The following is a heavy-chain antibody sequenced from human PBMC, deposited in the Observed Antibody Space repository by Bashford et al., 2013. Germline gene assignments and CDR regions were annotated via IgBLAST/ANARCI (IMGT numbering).Heavy chain of an antibody. Sequence: SVKVSCKASGFTFTSSAMQWVRQARGQRLEWIGWIVVGSGNTNYAQKFQERVTMTTDTSTSTAYMELRSLRSDDTAVYYCARDEAAGQPPGIFDPWGQGTLVTVSS. CDR3: ARDEAAGQPPGIFDP. CDR1: GFTFTSSA. CDR2: IVVGSGNT. J-gene: IGHJ5*02. D-gene: IGHD6-13*01. V-gene: IGHV1-58*02.